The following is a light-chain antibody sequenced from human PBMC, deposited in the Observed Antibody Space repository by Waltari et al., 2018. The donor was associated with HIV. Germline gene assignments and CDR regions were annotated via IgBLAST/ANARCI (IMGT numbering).Light chain of an antibody. CDR2: HDT. Sequence: SYVLTQPPSVSVAPGKTARITCGGENIGSKSVNWYQQQPGQAPVMVIYHDTDRPSGVPDRFSGSNSEDTATLTIRRVEAGDEADYFCQVWDTNTDQYVIFGGGTNLAV. CDR3: QVWDTNTDQYVI. V-gene: IGLV3-21*01. CDR1: NIGSKS. J-gene: IGLJ2*01.